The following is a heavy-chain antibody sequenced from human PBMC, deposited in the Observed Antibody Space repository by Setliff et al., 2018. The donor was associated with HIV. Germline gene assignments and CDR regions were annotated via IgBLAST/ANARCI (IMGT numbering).Heavy chain of an antibody. Sequence: GESLKISCGASGFNFNNYAMHWVRQAPGKGLEWVAVIWSDASRINYGDSVKGRFTISRDNSKNTLYLQMNSLRADDTAVYHCAKELEDDDIPGGEIFDVWGQGTMVTVSS. D-gene: IGHD1-1*01. CDR1: GFNFNNYA. CDR2: IWSDASRI. J-gene: IGHJ3*01. CDR3: AKELEDDDIPGGEIFDV. V-gene: IGHV3-33*06.